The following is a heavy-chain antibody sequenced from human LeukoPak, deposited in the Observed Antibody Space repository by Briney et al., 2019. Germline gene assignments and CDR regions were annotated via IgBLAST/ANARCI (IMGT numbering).Heavy chain of an antibody. Sequence: QPGRSLRLSCAASGFTFSSYSMHWVRQAPGKGLEWVAVISYDGSNKYYADSVKGRFTISRDNAKNTLYLQMNSLRAEDTAVYYCARDLVVATGPDYWGQGALVTVSS. CDR1: GFTFSSYS. J-gene: IGHJ4*02. V-gene: IGHV3-30*04. CDR2: ISYDGSNK. D-gene: IGHD5-12*01. CDR3: ARDLVVATGPDY.